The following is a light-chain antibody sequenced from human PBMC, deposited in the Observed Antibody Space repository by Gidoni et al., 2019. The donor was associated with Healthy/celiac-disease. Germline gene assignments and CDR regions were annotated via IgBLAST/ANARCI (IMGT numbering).Light chain of an antibody. CDR2: GAS. CDR1: QSVSSSY. J-gene: IGKJ1*01. Sequence: EIVFTPSPGTLSLSPGERATLSCRASQSVSSSYLAWYQQKPGQAPRLLIYGASSRATGIPDRFSGSGSGTDFTLTISRREPEDFAVYYCQQYGSSPRTFGQGTKVEIK. CDR3: QQYGSSPRT. V-gene: IGKV3-20*01.